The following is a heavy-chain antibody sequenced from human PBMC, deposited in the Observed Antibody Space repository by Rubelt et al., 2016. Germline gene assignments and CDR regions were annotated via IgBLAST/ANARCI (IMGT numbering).Heavy chain of an antibody. CDR3: AKATSGWSGDSLDY. CDR2: VSNGASTT. CDR1: GFTFSTYD. Sequence: EVQLLESGGGLVQPGGSLRLSCAASGFTFSTYDMTWVRPAPGKGLEWVSSVSNGASTTNYADSVKGRFTISRDKSKTTLYVQMRSLRAEDTALYYCAKATSGWSGDSLDYWGQGTLVTVSS. D-gene: IGHD6-19*01. J-gene: IGHJ4*02. V-gene: IGHV3-23*01.